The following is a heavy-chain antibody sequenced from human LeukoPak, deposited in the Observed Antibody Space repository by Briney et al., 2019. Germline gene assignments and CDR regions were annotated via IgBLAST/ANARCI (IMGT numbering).Heavy chain of an antibody. Sequence: PSETLSLTCAVYGGSFSGYYWSWIRQPPGKGLEWIGEINHSGSTNYNPSLKSRVTISVDTSKNQFSLKLSSVTAADTAVYYCARGDVAVETPYYFDYWGQGTLVTVSS. CDR3: ARGDVAVETPYYFDY. D-gene: IGHD6-19*01. CDR2: INHSGST. J-gene: IGHJ4*02. CDR1: GGSFSGYY. V-gene: IGHV4-34*01.